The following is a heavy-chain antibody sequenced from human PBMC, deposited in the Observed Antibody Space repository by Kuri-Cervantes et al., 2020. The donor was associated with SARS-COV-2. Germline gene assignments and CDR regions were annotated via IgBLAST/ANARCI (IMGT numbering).Heavy chain of an antibody. CDR1: GYTSIAYG. V-gene: IGHV1-18*01. J-gene: IGHJ3*02. Sequence: ASVKVSCKASGYTSIAYGVSWVRQAPGQGLEWMGWIRPHNGDTNYVQNLQDRVTMTTDTSANTTYLELRSLRSADTAMYYCFPMNYDRSGVYYNRDAFDIWGQGTMVTVSS. CDR2: IRPHNGDT. D-gene: IGHD3-22*01. CDR3: FPMNYDRSGVYYNRDAFDI.